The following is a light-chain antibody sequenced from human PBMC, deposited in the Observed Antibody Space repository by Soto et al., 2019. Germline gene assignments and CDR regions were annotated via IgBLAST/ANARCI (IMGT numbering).Light chain of an antibody. J-gene: IGKJ5*01. CDR1: QNVFYSSNNKNY. CDR2: WAS. CDR3: QQYYSITT. V-gene: IGKV4-1*01. Sequence: DIVMTKYPDSLAVSLGERATIHCKSSQNVFYSSNNKNYLAWYQQKPGQPPKLLIYWASTRESGVPDRLSGSGSETDFTSTISMLQAEDVAVYYCQQYYSITTFGPGTRLEIK.